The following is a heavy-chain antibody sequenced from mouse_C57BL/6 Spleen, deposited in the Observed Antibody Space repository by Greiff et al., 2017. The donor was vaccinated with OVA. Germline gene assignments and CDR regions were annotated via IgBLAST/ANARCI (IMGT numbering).Heavy chain of an antibody. J-gene: IGHJ1*03. Sequence: QVQLQQSGAELVKPGASVKMSCKASGYTFTTSSIEWMKQNHGKSLEWIGNFHPYNDDTKYNEKFKGKATLTVDKSSSTVYLELSRLTSDDSAVYYCARGVITTVVADDYWYFDVWGTGTTVTVSS. D-gene: IGHD1-1*01. V-gene: IGHV1-47*01. CDR2: FHPYNDDT. CDR1: GYTFTTSS. CDR3: ARGVITTVVADDYWYFDV.